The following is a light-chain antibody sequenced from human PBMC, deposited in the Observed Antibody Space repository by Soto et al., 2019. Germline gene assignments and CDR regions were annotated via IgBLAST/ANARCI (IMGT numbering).Light chain of an antibody. V-gene: IGKV1-39*01. Sequence: IRMNQSPSSLSASVGDRVTITCRASQSISSYLNWYQHKPGRAPDLLIYAASSLQSGVPSRFSGSGSGTDFTLTISSLQPEDFAIYYCQQTYTTPEITFGQGTRLAIK. CDR2: AAS. J-gene: IGKJ5*01. CDR3: QQTYTTPEIT. CDR1: QSISSY.